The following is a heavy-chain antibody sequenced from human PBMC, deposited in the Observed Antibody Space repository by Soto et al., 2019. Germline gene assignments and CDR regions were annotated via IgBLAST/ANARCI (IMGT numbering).Heavy chain of an antibody. CDR1: GFTFSSYG. CDR3: AKDISYDIQSAR. Sequence: PGGSLRLSCAASGFTFSSYGMHWVRQAPGKGLEWVAVISYDGSNKYYADSVKGRFTISRDNSKNTLYLQMNSLSAEDTAVYYCAKDISYDIQSARWGQGPLVTVSS. D-gene: IGHD3-10*01. CDR2: ISYDGSNK. V-gene: IGHV3-30*18. J-gene: IGHJ4*02.